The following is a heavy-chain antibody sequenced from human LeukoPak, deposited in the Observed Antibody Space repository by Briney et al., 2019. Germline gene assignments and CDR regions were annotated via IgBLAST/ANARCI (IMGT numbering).Heavy chain of an antibody. CDR1: GGSFSGYY. D-gene: IGHD3-22*01. V-gene: IGHV4-34*01. Sequence: KSSETLSLTCAVYGGSFSGYYWSWIRQPPGKGLEWIGEINHSGSTNYNPSLKSRVTISVDTSKNQFSLKLSSVTAADTAVYYCARQDYYDSSGYYSNAFDIWGQGTMVTVSS. CDR3: ARQDYYDSSGYYSNAFDI. J-gene: IGHJ3*02. CDR2: INHSGST.